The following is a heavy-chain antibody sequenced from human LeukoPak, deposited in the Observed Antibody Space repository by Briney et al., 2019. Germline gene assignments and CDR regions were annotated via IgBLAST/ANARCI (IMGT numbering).Heavy chain of an antibody. J-gene: IGHJ4*02. D-gene: IGHD6-19*01. Sequence: GGSLTLSCAASGFSSSTYWMSWLRQPPGKRLEWVANIKQDGREKYYVDSVKGRFTISRDNAKNSLYLQMNSLRAEDTAVYYCGRRPREIAVADYWGQGTLVTVSS. CDR1: GFSSSTYW. CDR3: GRRPREIAVADY. V-gene: IGHV3-7*01. CDR2: IKQDGREK.